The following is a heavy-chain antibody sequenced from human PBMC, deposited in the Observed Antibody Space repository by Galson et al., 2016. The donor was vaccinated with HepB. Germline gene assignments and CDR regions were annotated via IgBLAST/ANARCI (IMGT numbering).Heavy chain of an antibody. Sequence: SLRLSCAASGFTFSSYAVSWVRQSPGEGLEWVSSISSSGGHISYADSVKGRFTISRDNSKNTVSLLMSSLRADDTAIYYCAKVGFSDLDYWGQGTLVTVSS. V-gene: IGHV3-23*01. CDR3: AKVGFSDLDY. CDR2: ISSSGGHI. D-gene: IGHD1-26*01. J-gene: IGHJ4*02. CDR1: GFTFSSYA.